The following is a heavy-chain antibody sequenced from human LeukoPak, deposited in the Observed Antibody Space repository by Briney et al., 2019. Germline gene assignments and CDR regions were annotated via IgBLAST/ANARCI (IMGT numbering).Heavy chain of an antibody. V-gene: IGHV3-21*01. D-gene: IGHD5-18*01. J-gene: IGHJ4*02. Sequence: GGSLRLSCAASGFTFSSYSMHWVRQAPGKGLEWVSSISSSSSYIYYADSVKGRFTISRDNAKNSLYLQMNSLRAEDTAVYYWARDTAMVVIDKFDYWGQGTLVTVSS. CDR2: ISSSSSYI. CDR3: ARDTAMVVIDKFDY. CDR1: GFTFSSYS.